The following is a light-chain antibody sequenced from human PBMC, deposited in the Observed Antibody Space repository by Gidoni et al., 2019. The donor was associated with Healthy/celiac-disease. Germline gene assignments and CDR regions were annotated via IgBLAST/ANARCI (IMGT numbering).Light chain of an antibody. V-gene: IGKV1-39*01. CDR3: QQSYSTPRCT. J-gene: IGKJ2*02. Sequence: DSQMTQSPSSLSASVGDRVTITCRASQSISSYLNWYQQKPGKAPKLLIYAASSLQSGVPSRFSGSGSGTDFTLTISSLQPEDFATYYCQQSYSTPRCTFGHGTKLEIK. CDR2: AAS. CDR1: QSISSY.